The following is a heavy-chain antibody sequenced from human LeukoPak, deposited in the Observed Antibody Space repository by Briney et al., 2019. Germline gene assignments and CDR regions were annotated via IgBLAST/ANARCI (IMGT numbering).Heavy chain of an antibody. J-gene: IGHJ4*02. Sequence: PSETLSLTCAVYGGPFSTYFWSWIRQPPGKGLEWIGELNYSGSTNYNPSLKSRVTMSVDTSKNQFSLKLSSLTAADTAVYYCARGPHLRLHGYNGFDYWGQGSLVTVSS. D-gene: IGHD5-24*01. CDR3: ARGPHLRLHGYNGFDY. CDR2: LNYSGST. CDR1: GGPFSTYF. V-gene: IGHV4-34*01.